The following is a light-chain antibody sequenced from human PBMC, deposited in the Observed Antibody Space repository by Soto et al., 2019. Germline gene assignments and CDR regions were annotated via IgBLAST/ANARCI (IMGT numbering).Light chain of an antibody. CDR3: QQAHSCPVT. CDR1: QGISTL. CDR2: GAS. V-gene: IGKV1-12*01. Sequence: DIQMSQSPSSVSASVGDRLTIRCRASQGISTLLAWYQKKPGKAPKLLIYGASTLQSGVPSRFSGSGSGTDFTLTISSLQPEDFATYYCQQAHSCPVTFGGGTKVEIK. J-gene: IGKJ4*01.